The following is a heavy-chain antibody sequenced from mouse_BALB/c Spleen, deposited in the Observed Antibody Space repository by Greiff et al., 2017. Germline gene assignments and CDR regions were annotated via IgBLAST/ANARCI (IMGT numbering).Heavy chain of an antibody. CDR1: GFTFSSFG. J-gene: IGHJ3*01. CDR3: ARVDPAWCAY. Sequence: EVQVVESGGGLVQPGGSRKLSCAASGFTFSSFGMHWVRQAPEKGLEWVAYISSGSSTIYYADTVKGRFTISRDNPKNTLFLQMTSLRSEDTAMYYCARVDPAWCAYWGQGTRVTVSA. V-gene: IGHV5-17*02. CDR2: ISSGSSTI.